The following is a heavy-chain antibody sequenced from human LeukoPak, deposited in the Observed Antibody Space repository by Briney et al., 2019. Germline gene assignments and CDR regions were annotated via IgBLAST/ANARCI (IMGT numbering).Heavy chain of an antibody. J-gene: IGHJ4*02. CDR3: AILSGSFDY. V-gene: IGHV1-69*05. Sequence: GASVKVSCKGSGCTFSSYAISWVRQAPGQGLEWMGRIIPIFGTANYAQKFQGRVTITTDESTSTAYMELSSLRSEDTAVYYCAILSGSFDYWGQGTLVTVSS. CDR2: IIPIFGTA. CDR1: GCTFSSYA. D-gene: IGHD6-19*01.